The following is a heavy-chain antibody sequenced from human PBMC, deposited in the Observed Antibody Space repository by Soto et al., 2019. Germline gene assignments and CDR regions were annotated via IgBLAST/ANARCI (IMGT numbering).Heavy chain of an antibody. CDR1: GFTFSSYA. CDR3: AKCRHLKYQLWDYYGMDV. CDR2: ISGSGGST. D-gene: IGHD2-2*01. J-gene: IGHJ6*02. V-gene: IGHV3-23*01. Sequence: GGSLRLSCAASGFTFSSYAMSWVRQAPGKGLEWVSAISGSGGSTYYADSVKGRFTISRDNSKNTLYLQMNSLRAEDTAVYYCAKCRHLKYQLWDYYGMDVWGQGTTVTVS.